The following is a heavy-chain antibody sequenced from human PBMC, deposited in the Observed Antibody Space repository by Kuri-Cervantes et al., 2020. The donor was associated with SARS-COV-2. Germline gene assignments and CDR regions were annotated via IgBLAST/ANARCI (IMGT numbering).Heavy chain of an antibody. J-gene: IGHJ6*03. V-gene: IGHV3-11*04. CDR2: ISSSGSTI. CDR1: GFTFSDYY. Sequence: GESLKISCAASGFTFSDYYMSWIRQAPGKGLEWVSYISSSGSTIYYADSVKGRFTISRDNAKNSLYPQMNSLRAEDTAVYYCAREIGMAIRGYYYYYMDVWGKGTTVTVSS. CDR3: AREIGMAIRGYYYYYMDV. D-gene: IGHD5-24*01.